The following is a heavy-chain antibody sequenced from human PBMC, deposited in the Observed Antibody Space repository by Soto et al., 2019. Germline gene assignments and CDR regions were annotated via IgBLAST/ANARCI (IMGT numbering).Heavy chain of an antibody. Sequence: QVQLVQSGAEVKKPGSSVKVSCKASGGTFSSYAISWVRQAPGQGLEWMGGIIPISGTANYAQKFQGRVTITADKSTSTAYMELSSLRSEDTAVYYCASDPYSSSRTVHYYGMDVWGQGTTVTVSS. CDR1: GGTFSSYA. J-gene: IGHJ6*02. D-gene: IGHD6-13*01. CDR3: ASDPYSSSRTVHYYGMDV. CDR2: IIPISGTA. V-gene: IGHV1-69*06.